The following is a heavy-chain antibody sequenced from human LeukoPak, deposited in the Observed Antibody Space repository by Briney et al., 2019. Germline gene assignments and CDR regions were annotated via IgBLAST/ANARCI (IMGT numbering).Heavy chain of an antibody. CDR1: GFTFSSYA. CDR3: AKGLTVAAAGSSSVY. D-gene: IGHD6-13*01. J-gene: IGHJ4*02. V-gene: IGHV3-23*01. CDR2: ISGSGGST. Sequence: GGSLRLSCAASGFTFSSYAMSWVRQAPGKGLEWVSAISGSGGSTYYADSVKGRFTISRDNSKNTLYLQMNSLRAKDTAVYYCAKGLTVAAAGSSSVYWGQGTLVTVSS.